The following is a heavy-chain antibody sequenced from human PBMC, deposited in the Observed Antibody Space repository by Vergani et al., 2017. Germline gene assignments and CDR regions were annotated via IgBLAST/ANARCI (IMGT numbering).Heavy chain of an antibody. CDR1: GYTFSNND. V-gene: IGHV3-30*02. D-gene: IGHD3-22*01. CDR3: AKRGYYCDYLGY. J-gene: IGHJ4*02. CDR2: TRYDGSNK. Sequence: QVQLVESGGGVVQPGGSLRLSCAASGYTFSNNDMQWVRQAPGKGLEWVALTRYDGSNKSYADSVKGRFTISRDNSKKMLYLQMNSLRTEDTAVYYCAKRGYYCDYLGYWGQGTLVIVSS.